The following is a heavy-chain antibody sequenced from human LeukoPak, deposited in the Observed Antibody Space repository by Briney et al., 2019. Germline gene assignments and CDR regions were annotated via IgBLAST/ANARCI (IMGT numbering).Heavy chain of an antibody. D-gene: IGHD2-2*01. CDR1: GFTISSYA. J-gene: IGHJ4*02. CDR2: TGSTGVST. CDR3: AKDPGVVPAHYFDY. V-gene: IGHV3-23*01. Sequence: GGSLRLSCAASGFTISSYAMNWVRQAPGKGLEWVSATGSTGVSTFYADSVKGRFTVSRDNSKNTLSLQMNSLRAEDTAVYYCAKDPGVVPAHYFDYWGQGILVTVSS.